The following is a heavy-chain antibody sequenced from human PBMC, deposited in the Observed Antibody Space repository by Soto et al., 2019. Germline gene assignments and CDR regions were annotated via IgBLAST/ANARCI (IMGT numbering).Heavy chain of an antibody. CDR3: ARDVVVLVPAAMYVYYYYYGMDV. D-gene: IGHD2-2*01. J-gene: IGHJ6*02. CDR1: GFTFSSYA. V-gene: IGHV3-30-3*01. CDR2: ISYDGSNK. Sequence: QVQLVESGGGVVQPGRSLRLSCAASGFTFSSYAMHWVRQAPGKGLEWVAVISYDGSNKYYADSVKGRFTISRDNSKNTWYLQMNSLRAEDTAVYYCARDVVVLVPAAMYVYYYYYGMDVWGQGTTVTVSS.